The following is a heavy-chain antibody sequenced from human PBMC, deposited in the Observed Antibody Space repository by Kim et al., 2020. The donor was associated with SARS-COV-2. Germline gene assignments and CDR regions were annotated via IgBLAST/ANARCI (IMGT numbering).Heavy chain of an antibody. CDR1: GFTFSSYS. J-gene: IGHJ4*02. CDR2: ISSSSSYI. CDR3: ARDRGNGEYYFDY. V-gene: IGHV3-21*01. Sequence: GGSLRLSCAASGFTFSSYSMNWVRQAPGKGLEWVSSISSSSSYIYYADSVKGRFTISRDNAKNSLYLQMNSLRAEDTAVYYCARDRGNGEYYFDYWGQGTLVTVSS. D-gene: IGHD3-10*01.